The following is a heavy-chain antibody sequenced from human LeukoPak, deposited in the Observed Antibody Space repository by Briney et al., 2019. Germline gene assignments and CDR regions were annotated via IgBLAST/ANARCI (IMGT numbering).Heavy chain of an antibody. CDR3: EGDAYYFDY. J-gene: IGHJ4*02. Sequence: SETLSLTCTVSGGSISSSSYYWGWIRQPPGKGLEWIGSIYYSGSTYYNPSLKSRVTISVHTSKNQSSLKLSTVTAADTAVYYCEGDAYYFDYWGQKTLVTVSS. CDR1: GGSISSSSYY. CDR2: IYYSGST. V-gene: IGHV4-39*07.